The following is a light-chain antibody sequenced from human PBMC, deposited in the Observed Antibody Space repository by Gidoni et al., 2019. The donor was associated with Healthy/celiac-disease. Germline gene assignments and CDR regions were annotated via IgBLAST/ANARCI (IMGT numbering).Light chain of an antibody. V-gene: IGKV3-20*01. Sequence: EIVLTQSPVTLSLSPGERATLSCRASQSVSSSYLACYQQTPGQAPRLLIYVASSRATGIPDRFSGSGSGTDFTLTISRLEPEDFAVCYCQQYGSSQTFGQGTKVEIK. CDR2: VAS. CDR1: QSVSSSY. CDR3: QQYGSSQT. J-gene: IGKJ1*01.